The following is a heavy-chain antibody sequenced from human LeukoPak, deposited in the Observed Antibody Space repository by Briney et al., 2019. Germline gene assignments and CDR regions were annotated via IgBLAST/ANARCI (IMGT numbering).Heavy chain of an antibody. Sequence: SETLSLTCSVSGGYISSYYWSWIRQPPGKGLESIGHISTSGSTNYNPSLKSRVTMSVDTSKNQFSLKLSSVTAADTAVYYCARQTGSGLFILPGGQGTLVTVSS. D-gene: IGHD3/OR15-3a*01. CDR1: GGYISSYY. CDR3: ARQTGSGLFILP. CDR2: ISTSGST. J-gene: IGHJ4*02. V-gene: IGHV4-4*07.